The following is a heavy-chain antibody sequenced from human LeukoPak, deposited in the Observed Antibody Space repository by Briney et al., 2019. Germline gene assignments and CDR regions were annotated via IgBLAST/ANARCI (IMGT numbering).Heavy chain of an antibody. CDR3: ARGNAAGRPWIGFDI. V-gene: IGHV4-31*03. CDR1: GDSISSGGFY. J-gene: IGHJ3*02. D-gene: IGHD6-6*01. CDR2: IHFSEST. Sequence: SETLSLTCTVSGDSISSGGFYWSWIRQHPGKGLEWIGRIHFSESTNYNPSLESRVTISVDTSKNQFSLILNSVTAADTAVYFCARGNAAGRPWIGFDIWGQGTMVTVSS.